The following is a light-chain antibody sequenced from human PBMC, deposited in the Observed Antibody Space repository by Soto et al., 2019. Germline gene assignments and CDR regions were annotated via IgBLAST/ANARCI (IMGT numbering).Light chain of an antibody. Sequence: EVVMTQSPGAVSVSPGARAPLSCRASQSVTSNVAWYQQKPGQAPRLLIYRASARATGVPARFSGSGSGTEFTLTISSLQSEDFGIYYCQQYDYWWTFGQGTKVDIK. CDR2: RAS. J-gene: IGKJ1*01. V-gene: IGKV3-15*01. CDR3: QQYDYWWT. CDR1: QSVTSN.